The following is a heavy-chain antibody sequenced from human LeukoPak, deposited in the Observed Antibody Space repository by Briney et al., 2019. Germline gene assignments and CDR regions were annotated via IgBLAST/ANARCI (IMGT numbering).Heavy chain of an antibody. D-gene: IGHD2-15*01. V-gene: IGHV3-33*01. CDR2: IRYDGSNK. CDR3: AREGYCSGGSCYSFRYFDY. Sequence: GGSLRLSCAASGFTFSDYGMHWVRQAPGKGLEWVAVIRYDGSNKYYADSVKGRFTTSRDNSKNTLYLQMNSLRAEDTAVYYCAREGYCSGGSCYSFRYFDYWGQGTLVAVSS. J-gene: IGHJ4*02. CDR1: GFTFSDYG.